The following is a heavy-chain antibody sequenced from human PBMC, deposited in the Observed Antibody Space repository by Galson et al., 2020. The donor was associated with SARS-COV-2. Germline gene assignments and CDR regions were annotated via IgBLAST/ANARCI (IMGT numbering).Heavy chain of an antibody. J-gene: IGHJ6*02. D-gene: IGHD3-22*01. CDR2: ISSSGSTI. Sequence: SCAASGFTFSSYEMNWVRQAPGKGLEWVSYISSSGSTIYYADSVKGRFTISRDNAKNSLYLQMNSLRAEDTAVYYCARDRLRFYYDSSGYYSRMDVWGQGTTVTVSS. CDR1: GFTFSSYE. V-gene: IGHV3-48*03. CDR3: ARDRLRFYYDSSGYYSRMDV.